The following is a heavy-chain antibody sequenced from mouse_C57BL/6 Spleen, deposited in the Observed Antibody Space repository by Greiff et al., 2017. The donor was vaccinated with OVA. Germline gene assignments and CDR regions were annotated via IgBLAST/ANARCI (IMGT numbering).Heavy chain of an antibody. Sequence: LVESGGGLVTPGGSLKLSCAASGFTFSDYGMHWVRQAPEKGLEWVAYICSGSSTIYYADPVKGRFTISRDNAKNTLFLQMTRLRSEDTAMYYCARPPLLCWYFDVWGTGTTVTVSS. J-gene: IGHJ1*03. CDR2: ICSGSSTI. CDR1: GFTFSDYG. CDR3: ARPPLLCWYFDV. D-gene: IGHD2-1*01. V-gene: IGHV5-17*01.